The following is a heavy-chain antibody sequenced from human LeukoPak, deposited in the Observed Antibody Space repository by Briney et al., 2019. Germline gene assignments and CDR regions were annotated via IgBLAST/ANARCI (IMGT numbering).Heavy chain of an antibody. V-gene: IGHV4-39*01. Sequence: SETLSLTCTVSGGSISSSSYYWGWIRQPPGKGLEWIGSIYYSGSTYYNPSLKSRVTISVDTSKNQFSLKLSSVTAADTAVYYCARNVLRFLEWIQAFDIWGQGTMVTVSS. D-gene: IGHD3-3*01. CDR1: GGSISSSSYY. CDR2: IYYSGST. J-gene: IGHJ3*02. CDR3: ARNVLRFLEWIQAFDI.